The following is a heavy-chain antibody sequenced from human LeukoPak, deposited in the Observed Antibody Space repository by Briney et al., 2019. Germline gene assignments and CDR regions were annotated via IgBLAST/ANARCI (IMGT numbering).Heavy chain of an antibody. J-gene: IGHJ4*02. CDR3: ARLPLYSGYDRRGGDY. Sequence: ASVKVSCKASGYTFTSYYMHWVRQAPGQGLEWMGWINPNSGGTNYAQKFQGRVTMTRDTSISTAYMELSRLRSDDTAVYYCARLPLYSGYDRRGGDYWGQGTLVTVSS. D-gene: IGHD5-12*01. CDR2: INPNSGGT. CDR1: GYTFTSYY. V-gene: IGHV1-2*02.